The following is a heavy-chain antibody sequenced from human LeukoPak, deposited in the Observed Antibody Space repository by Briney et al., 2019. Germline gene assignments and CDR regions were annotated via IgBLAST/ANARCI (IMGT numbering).Heavy chain of an antibody. V-gene: IGHV1-8*01. D-gene: IGHD1-14*01. CDR1: GYTFTSYD. J-gene: IGHJ5*02. Sequence: ASVKVSCKASGYTFTSYDINWVRQATGQGLEWMGWMNPNSGNTGYAQKFQGRVTMTRNTSISTAYMELSSLRSEDTAVYYCAIVPVRTFRNWFDPWGQGTLVTVSS. CDR3: AIVPVRTFRNWFDP. CDR2: MNPNSGNT.